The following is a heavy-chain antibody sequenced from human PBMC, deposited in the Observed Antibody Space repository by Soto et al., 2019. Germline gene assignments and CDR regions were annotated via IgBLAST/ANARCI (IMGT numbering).Heavy chain of an antibody. Sequence: QVQLQESGPGQVKPSETLSLTCSVSGSSIGRFYWSWIRQSPGKGLEWIGYSYASGSSNYNPSLKSGSPMSIATPKTPWSVKLSSVNPADTPIFNRAGEGGELLFGVPMAVWGKGPTVTVSS. CDR2: SYASGSS. V-gene: IGHV4-4*08. CDR1: GSSIGRFY. CDR3: AGEGGELLFGVPMAV. D-gene: IGHD3-10*01. J-gene: IGHJ6*03.